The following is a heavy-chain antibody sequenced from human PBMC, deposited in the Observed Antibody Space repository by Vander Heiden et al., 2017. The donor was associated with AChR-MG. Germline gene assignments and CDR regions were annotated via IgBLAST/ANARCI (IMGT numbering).Heavy chain of an antibody. J-gene: IGHJ4*02. CDR3: ARTPLITTHSKPLDY. Sequence: QVTLKASGPVLVKLTETLTLTCTVSGFSLSNARMGVSWIRQPPGKGLEWLAHIFANDEKSYSTSLKSRLTISKDTSKSQVVLTMTNMDPVDTATYYGARTPLITTHSKPLDYWGQGTLVNVSS. D-gene: IGHD4-4*01. CDR1: GFSLSNARMG. CDR2: IFANDEK. V-gene: IGHV2-26*01.